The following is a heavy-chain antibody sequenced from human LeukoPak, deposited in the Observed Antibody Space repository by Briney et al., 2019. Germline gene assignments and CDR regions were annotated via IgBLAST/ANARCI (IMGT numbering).Heavy chain of an antibody. CDR3: ARSIRDPGEI. Sequence: GGSLRLSCTASGFTFSSQVMHWVRQAPGKGLEGVAVISTDGNTKVYADCVRGRFTISRNNSDNTVNLQMNSLRDKDTALFFCARSIRDPGEIWGQGTPVTVSS. J-gene: IGHJ4*02. CDR1: GFTFSSQV. V-gene: IGHV3-30*04. CDR2: ISTDGNTK. D-gene: IGHD7-27*01.